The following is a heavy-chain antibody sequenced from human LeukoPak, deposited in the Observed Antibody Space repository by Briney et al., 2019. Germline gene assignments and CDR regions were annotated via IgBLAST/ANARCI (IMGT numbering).Heavy chain of an antibody. V-gene: IGHV4-34*01. CDR3: ARGRWASMVRGVTPFDY. Sequence: SETLSLTCAVYGGSFSGYYWSWIRQPPGKGLEWIGEINHSGSTNYNPSLKSRVTISVDASKNQFPLKLSSVTAADTAVYYCARGRWASMVRGVTPFDYWGQGTLVTVSS. CDR1: GGSFSGYY. J-gene: IGHJ4*02. CDR2: INHSGST. D-gene: IGHD3-10*01.